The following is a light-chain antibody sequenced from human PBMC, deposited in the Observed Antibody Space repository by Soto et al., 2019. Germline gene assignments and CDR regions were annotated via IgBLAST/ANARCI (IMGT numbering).Light chain of an antibody. CDR1: SSDVGSYNL. J-gene: IGLJ3*02. CDR3: CTYVGTSRV. Sequence: QSALTQPASVSGSPGQSITISCTETSSDVGSYNLVSWYQQHPGKAPKVMIYEGTKRPSGVSNRFSGSKSGNTASLTISGLQAEDEADYYCCTYVGTSRVFGGGTKLTVL. V-gene: IGLV2-23*01. CDR2: EGT.